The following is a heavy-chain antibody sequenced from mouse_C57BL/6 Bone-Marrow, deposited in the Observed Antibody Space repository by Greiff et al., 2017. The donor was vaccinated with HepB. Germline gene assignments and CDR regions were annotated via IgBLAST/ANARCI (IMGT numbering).Heavy chain of an antibody. CDR3: AREGGYYYGSSVAY. Sequence: EVKLVESGPELVKPGASVKISCKASGYSFTGYYMHWVKQSHGNILDWIGYIYPYNGVSSYNQKFKGKATLTVDKSSSKAYMELRSLTSEDSAVYYCAREGGYYYGSSVAYWGQGTLVTVSA. CDR2: IYPYNGVS. V-gene: IGHV1-31*01. J-gene: IGHJ3*01. CDR1: GYSFTGYY. D-gene: IGHD1-1*01.